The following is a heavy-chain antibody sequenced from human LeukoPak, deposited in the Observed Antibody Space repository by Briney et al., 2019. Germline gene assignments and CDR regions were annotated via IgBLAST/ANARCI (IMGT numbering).Heavy chain of an antibody. CDR3: ARVTGYMTEDYFDY. V-gene: IGHV4-4*07. CDR1: GDSLTSSF. CDR2: IYTSGYT. J-gene: IGHJ4*02. D-gene: IGHD6-13*01. Sequence: PSETLSLTCTVSGDSLTSSFWAWIRQPAGKGLEWIGRIYTSGYTNYNPSLKSRVTISVDTSKNQFSLRLSSVTAADTAVYYCARVTGYMTEDYFDYWGQGTLITVSS.